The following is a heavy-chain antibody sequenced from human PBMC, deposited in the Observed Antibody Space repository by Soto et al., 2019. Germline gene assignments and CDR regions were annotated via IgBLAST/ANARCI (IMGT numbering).Heavy chain of an antibody. CDR1: GDSVSSNSAV. V-gene: IGHV6-1*01. CDR2: TYYRSKWYN. D-gene: IGHD6-13*01. Sequence: SQTLSLTCAISGDSVSSNSAVWNWIRQSPSRGFEWLGRTYYRSKWYNDYAVSLKSRISINPDTSKNQFSLQLNSVIPEDTAVYYCATEAAAGWVQHWGPGTLVTVSS. CDR3: ATEAAAGWVQH. J-gene: IGHJ1*01.